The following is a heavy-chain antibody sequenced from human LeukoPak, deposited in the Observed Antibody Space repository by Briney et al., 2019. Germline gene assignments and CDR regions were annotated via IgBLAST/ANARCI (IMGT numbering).Heavy chain of an antibody. CDR3: ATNSGCSSTSCSPYYYYYYVDV. Sequence: SETLSLTCTVSGGSISSYYWSWIRQPPGKGLEWIGYIYYSGSTNYNPSLKSRATISVDTSKNQFSLKLSSVTAADTAVYYCATNSGCSSTSCSPYYYYYYVDVWGKGTTVTVSS. D-gene: IGHD2-2*01. CDR1: GGSISSYY. CDR2: IYYSGST. J-gene: IGHJ6*03. V-gene: IGHV4-59*01.